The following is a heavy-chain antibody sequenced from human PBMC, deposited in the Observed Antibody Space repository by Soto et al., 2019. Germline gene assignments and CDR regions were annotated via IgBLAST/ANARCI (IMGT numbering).Heavy chain of an antibody. D-gene: IGHD3-16*01. V-gene: IGHV3-33*01. CDR3: ARGQVDTFDVEY. J-gene: IGHJ4*02. CDR2: IWYDGSNK. CDR1: VFTFSSYG. Sequence: VGSLRLSCAASVFTFSSYGMHWVRQAPGKWLEWVAVIWYDGSNKYYADSVRGRFTISRDNSKNTLYLQMNSLRAEDTAVYYCARGQVDTFDVEYWGQGTLVTLSS.